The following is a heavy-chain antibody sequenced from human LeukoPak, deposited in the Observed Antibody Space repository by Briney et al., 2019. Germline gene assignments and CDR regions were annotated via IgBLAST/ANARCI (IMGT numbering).Heavy chain of an antibody. CDR2: IYYSGST. Sequence: SETLSLTCTVSGGSISSGGYYWSWIRQHPGKGLEWIGYIYYSGSTYYNPSLKSRVTISVDTPKNQFSLKLSSVTAADTAVYYCARDHCRKYGSGSYLWFDPWGQGTLVTVSS. CDR1: GGSISSGGYY. V-gene: IGHV4-31*03. CDR3: ARDHCRKYGSGSYLWFDP. J-gene: IGHJ5*02. D-gene: IGHD3-10*01.